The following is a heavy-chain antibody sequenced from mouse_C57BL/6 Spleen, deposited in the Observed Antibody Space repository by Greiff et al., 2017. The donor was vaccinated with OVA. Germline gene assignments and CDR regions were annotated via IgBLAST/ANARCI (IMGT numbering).Heavy chain of an antibody. CDR1: GYAFSSYW. CDR3: AREPYFDY. J-gene: IGHJ2*01. CDR2: IYPGDGDT. V-gene: IGHV1-80*01. Sequence: VKLMESGAELVKPGASVKISCKASGYAFSSYWMNWVKQRPGKGLEWIGQIYPGDGDTNYNGKFKGKATLTADKSSSTAYMQLSSLTAADSAVYFCAREPYFDYWGQGTTLTVSS.